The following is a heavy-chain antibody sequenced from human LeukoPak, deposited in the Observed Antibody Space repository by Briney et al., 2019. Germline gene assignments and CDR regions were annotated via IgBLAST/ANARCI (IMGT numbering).Heavy chain of an antibody. CDR1: GYTFTSYG. CDR3: ARGRFGELLMDF. CDR2: ISAWNGNT. D-gene: IGHD3-10*01. J-gene: IGHJ4*02. Sequence: ASVKVSCKASGYTFTSYGISWVRQAPGQGLEWMGWISAWNGNTNYAQKLQGRVTMTTDTSTSTAYMELRSLGSDDTAVYYCARGRFGELLMDFWGQGTLVTVSS. V-gene: IGHV1-18*01.